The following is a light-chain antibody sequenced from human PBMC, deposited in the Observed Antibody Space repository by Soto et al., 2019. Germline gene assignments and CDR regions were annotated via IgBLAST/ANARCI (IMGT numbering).Light chain of an antibody. Sequence: DIQMTQSPSTLSASVGDRVTITCRACETIRSWLAWYQQKPGKAPKLLIYDASTLEGGVPSRLSGSGSGTEFSLTISSLQPDDFGTYYCQHYHSYPWTFGQGTKVEIK. V-gene: IGKV1-5*01. J-gene: IGKJ1*01. CDR2: DAS. CDR1: ETIRSW. CDR3: QHYHSYPWT.